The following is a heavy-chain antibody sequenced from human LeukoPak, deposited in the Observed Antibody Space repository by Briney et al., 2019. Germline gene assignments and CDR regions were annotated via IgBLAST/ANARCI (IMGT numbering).Heavy chain of an antibody. J-gene: IGHJ4*02. V-gene: IGHV3-9*01. CDR1: GFTFDDYA. CDR2: ISWNSGSI. D-gene: IGHD6-13*01. Sequence: GRSLRLSCAASGFTFDDYAMHWVRQAPGKGLEWVSGISWNSGSIGYADSVKGRFTISRDNAKNSLYLQMNSLRVEDTALYYCAKDILGDGLDSSSWYYFDYWGQGTLVTVSS. CDR3: AKDILGDGLDSSSWYYFDY.